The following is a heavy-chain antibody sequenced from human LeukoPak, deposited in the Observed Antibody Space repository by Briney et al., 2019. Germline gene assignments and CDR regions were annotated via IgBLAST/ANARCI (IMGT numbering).Heavy chain of an antibody. Sequence: GGSLRLSCAASGFTFSNYAMNWVRQAPGRGLEWVSAISGSGGNTHYADSVKGRFTISRDNSKNTLYVQMNSLRVEDTAVYYCTQGARADTYWYFDLWGRGTLVTVAS. CDR2: ISGSGGNT. V-gene: IGHV3-23*01. CDR3: TQGARADTYWYFDL. J-gene: IGHJ2*01. D-gene: IGHD3-16*01. CDR1: GFTFSNYA.